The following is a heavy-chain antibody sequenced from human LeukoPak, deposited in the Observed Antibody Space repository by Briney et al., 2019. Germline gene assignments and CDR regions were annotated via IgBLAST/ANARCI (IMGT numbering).Heavy chain of an antibody. D-gene: IGHD6-19*01. V-gene: IGHV1-2*06. CDR1: GYTFTGYY. Sequence: ASVKVSCKASGYTFTGYYMHWVRQAPGQGLGWMGRINPNSGGTNYAQKFQGRGTITRDTSISTAYMELSRLRSDDTAVYYCAREIVVGTNFDYWGQGTLVTVSS. CDR3: AREIVVGTNFDY. CDR2: INPNSGGT. J-gene: IGHJ4*02.